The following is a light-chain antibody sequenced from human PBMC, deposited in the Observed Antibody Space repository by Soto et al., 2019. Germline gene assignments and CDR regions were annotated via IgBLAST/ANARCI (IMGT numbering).Light chain of an antibody. CDR1: TSDVGGYNH. V-gene: IGLV2-14*03. CDR2: DVT. Sequence: QSALTQPASVSGSPGQSITISCTGTTSDVGGYNHVSWYQQHPGKAPNLMIYDVTNRPSGVSNRFSGSTSANTASLTISGLQADDEAYYYCSSYTNAHTLVFGGGTKLTVL. J-gene: IGLJ2*01. CDR3: SSYTNAHTLV.